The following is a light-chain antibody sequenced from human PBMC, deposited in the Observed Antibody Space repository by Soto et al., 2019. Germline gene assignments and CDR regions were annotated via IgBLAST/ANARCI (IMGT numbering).Light chain of an antibody. J-gene: IGKJ2*01. V-gene: IGKV1-17*01. CDR1: QGIRND. CDR3: QQYKTYPPT. Sequence: DIQMTQSPSSLSASVGDRVTITCRASQGIRNDLGWFQQKPGKAPKRLMYAASSLQSGVPSRFNGSGSATEFTLTISSLQPEDFATYYCQQYKTYPPTFGQGTKLEIK. CDR2: AAS.